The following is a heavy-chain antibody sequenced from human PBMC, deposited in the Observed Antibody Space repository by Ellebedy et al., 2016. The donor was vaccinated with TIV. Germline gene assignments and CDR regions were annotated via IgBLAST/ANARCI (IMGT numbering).Heavy chain of an antibody. V-gene: IGHV3-64D*06. CDR3: VKDLIRCCYRLFDY. CDR1: GFIFSDYA. Sequence: GESLKIPCSASGFIFSDYAMHWVRQAPGKGLEYLSAISNGGSTYYADSVKGRFTIYRDNSKNTLYLQMSSLRAEDPAVYYCVKDLIRCCYRLFDYWGQGTLVTVSS. D-gene: IGHD2-2*02. CDR2: ISNGGST. J-gene: IGHJ4*02.